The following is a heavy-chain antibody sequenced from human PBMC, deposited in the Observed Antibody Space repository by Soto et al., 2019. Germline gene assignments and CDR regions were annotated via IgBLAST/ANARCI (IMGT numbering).Heavy chain of an antibody. CDR3: VRDPYLPTAGRLASLHY. D-gene: IGHD1-1*01. CDR2: ISDGGGRT. V-gene: IGHV3-23*01. CDR1: GFTFSSYA. J-gene: IGHJ4*02. Sequence: GGSLRLSCAASGFTFSSYAMTWVRQAPGKGLEWVSTISDGGGRTYYADSVKGRFTISRDNSNNTLYVQMNSLKAEDTAVYYCVRDPYLPTAGRLASLHYWGPGTLVTVSS.